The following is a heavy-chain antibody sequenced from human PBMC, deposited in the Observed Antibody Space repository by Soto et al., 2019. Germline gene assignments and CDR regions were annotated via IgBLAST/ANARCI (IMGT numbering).Heavy chain of an antibody. CDR1: GFTFSSYA. J-gene: IGHJ4*02. CDR3: AKGGPYCSTTIDY. CDR2: ISGSAYTT. Sequence: WGSLRLSCAASGFTFSSYAMSWVRQAPGKGLEWVSSISGSAYTTYNADSVKGRFTISRDNSKNTLYLQMGSLRVEDTAVYYCAKGGPYCSTTIDYWGQGTLVTVSS. D-gene: IGHD2-2*01. V-gene: IGHV3-23*01.